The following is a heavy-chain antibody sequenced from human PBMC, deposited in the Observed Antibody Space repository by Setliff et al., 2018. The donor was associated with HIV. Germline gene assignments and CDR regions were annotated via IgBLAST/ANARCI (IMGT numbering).Heavy chain of an antibody. CDR2: VYYDGST. V-gene: IGHV4-39*01. CDR3: ARRGAYSSSWWVYFDY. CDR1: GGSIRSPNVY. D-gene: IGHD6-13*01. Sequence: SETLSLTCNVSGGSIRSPNVYWGWIRQPPGKGLEWIGSVYYDGSTDSNPSLKSRVTLAVDRSTNQIALRLNSATAADTAVYYCARRGAYSSSWWVYFDYWGQGTLVTVSS. J-gene: IGHJ4*02.